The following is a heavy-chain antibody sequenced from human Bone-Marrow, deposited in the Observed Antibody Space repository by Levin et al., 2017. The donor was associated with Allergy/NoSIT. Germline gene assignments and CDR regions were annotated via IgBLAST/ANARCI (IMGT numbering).Heavy chain of an antibody. CDR1: GFSFDDYA. D-gene: IGHD5-12*01. V-gene: IGHV3-9*01. Sequence: GGSLRLSCAASGFSFDDYAIHWVRQAPGKGLEWVSRISWNADATTYADSVKGRFTVSRDNAKNSLFLQMNDLRVEDTAVYYCAKETAGYRDYGDHYRYYGVDVWGRGTAVSVS. CDR3: AKETAGYRDYGDHYRYYGVDV. J-gene: IGHJ6*02. CDR2: ISWNADAT.